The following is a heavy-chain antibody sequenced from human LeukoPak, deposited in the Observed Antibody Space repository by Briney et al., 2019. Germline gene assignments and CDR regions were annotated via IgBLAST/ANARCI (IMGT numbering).Heavy chain of an antibody. J-gene: IGHJ4*02. CDR1: GGSFSGYY. CDR2: INHSGST. Sequence: SETLSLTCAVYGGSFSGYYWSWIRQPPGKGLEWIGEINHSGSTNYNPSLKSRVTISVDTSKNQFSLKLSSVTAADTAVYYCARLPLVLDIVATRIEWVFDYWGQGTLVTVSS. CDR3: ARLPLVLDIVATRIEWVFDY. V-gene: IGHV4-34*01. D-gene: IGHD5-12*01.